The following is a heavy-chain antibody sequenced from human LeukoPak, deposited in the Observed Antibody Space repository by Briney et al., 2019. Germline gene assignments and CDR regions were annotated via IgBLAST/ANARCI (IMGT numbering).Heavy chain of an antibody. CDR2: IHTSGDT. J-gene: IGHJ5*02. Sequence: GRSLRLSCAASGLTGSHNYVSWVRQAPGKGLEWVSAIHTSGDTCYADSVKGRFTISRDTSKNTLYLQINSLRVKDTAVYCIVFGDSNHWGQGTLVTVSS. V-gene: IGHV3-53*01. CDR1: GLTGSHNY. CDR3: VFGDSNH. D-gene: IGHD4-17*01.